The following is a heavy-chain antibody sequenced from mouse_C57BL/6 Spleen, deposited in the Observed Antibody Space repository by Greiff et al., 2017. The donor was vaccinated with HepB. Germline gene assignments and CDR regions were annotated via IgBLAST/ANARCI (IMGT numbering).Heavy chain of an antibody. CDR1: GFTFSSYA. Sequence: EVQLVESGGGLVKPGGSLKLSCAASGFTFSSYAMSWVRQTPEKRLEWVATISDGGSYTYYPDNVKGRFTISRDNAKNNLYLQMSHLKSEDTAMYYWARDREYYCSSYDTFAYWGQGTLVTVSA. J-gene: IGHJ3*01. CDR3: ARDREYYCSSYDTFAY. V-gene: IGHV5-4*01. D-gene: IGHD1-1*01. CDR2: ISDGGSYT.